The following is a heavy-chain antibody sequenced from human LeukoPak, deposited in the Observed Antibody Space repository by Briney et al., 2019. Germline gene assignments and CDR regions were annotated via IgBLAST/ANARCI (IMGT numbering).Heavy chain of an antibody. CDR3: AKLTLGPLDY. Sequence: PGGSLRLSCAASGFTFSNYAMSWVRQAPGKGLEWVSGISGSGGSTYYADSVKGRFTISRDNSKNTLYLQMNSLRAEDTAVYYCAKLTLGPLDYWGQGTLVTVSS. CDR2: ISGSGGST. D-gene: IGHD4/OR15-4a*01. V-gene: IGHV3-23*01. CDR1: GFTFSNYA. J-gene: IGHJ4*02.